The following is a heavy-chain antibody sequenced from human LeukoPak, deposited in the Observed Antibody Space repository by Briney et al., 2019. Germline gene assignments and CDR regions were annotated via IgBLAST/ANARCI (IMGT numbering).Heavy chain of an antibody. V-gene: IGHV1-24*01. Sequence: GASVCVSRKVSGYTLTELSMHWVRQAPGKGLEWMGGFDPEDGETIYAQKFQGRVTMTEGTSTDTAYMELSSLRSEDTAVYYCATTILTPVYYYGMDVWGQGGTGTVSS. CDR3: ATTILTPVYYYGMDV. J-gene: IGHJ6*02. CDR2: FDPEDGET. CDR1: GYTLTELS. D-gene: IGHD2-8*01.